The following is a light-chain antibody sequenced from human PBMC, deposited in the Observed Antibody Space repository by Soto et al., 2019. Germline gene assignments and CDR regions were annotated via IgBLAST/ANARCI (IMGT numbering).Light chain of an antibody. CDR1: QSIGIW. J-gene: IGKJ1*01. CDR3: QQYNDYSWT. Sequence: IPMTQSPSTLSASVGDRVAITCRASQSIGIWLAWYQKKPGKAPRFLIYKESTLQTGVPSRFSGSGSGTEFTLTISSLQPDDFATYYCQQYNDYSWTFGQGTKVEIK. CDR2: KES. V-gene: IGKV1-5*03.